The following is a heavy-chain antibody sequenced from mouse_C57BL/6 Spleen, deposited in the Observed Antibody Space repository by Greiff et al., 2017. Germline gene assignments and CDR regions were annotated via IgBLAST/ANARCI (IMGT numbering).Heavy chain of an antibody. J-gene: IGHJ1*03. D-gene: IGHD1-1*01. V-gene: IGHV1-53*01. CDR3: ARGATVVATGYFDV. CDR1: GYTFTSYW. Sequence: VQLQQPGTELVKPGASVKLSCKASGYTFTSYWMHWVKQRPGQGLEWIGNINPSNGGTNYNEKFKSKATLTVDKSSSPAYMQLSSLTSEDSAVYYCARGATVVATGYFDVWGTGTTVTVSS. CDR2: INPSNGGT.